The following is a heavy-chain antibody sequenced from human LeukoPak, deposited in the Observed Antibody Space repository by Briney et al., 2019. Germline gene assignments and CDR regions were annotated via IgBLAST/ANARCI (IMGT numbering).Heavy chain of an antibody. CDR2: ISGSGGST. V-gene: IGHV3-23*01. J-gene: IGHJ6*02. D-gene: IGHD3-10*01. Sequence: GGSLRLSCAASGFTLSSYAMSWVRQAPGKGLEWVSAISGSGGSTYYADSVKGRFTISRDNSKNTLYLQMNSLRAEDTAVYYCAKVAYYGSGSYDMDVWGQGTTVTVSS. CDR1: GFTLSSYA. CDR3: AKVAYYGSGSYDMDV.